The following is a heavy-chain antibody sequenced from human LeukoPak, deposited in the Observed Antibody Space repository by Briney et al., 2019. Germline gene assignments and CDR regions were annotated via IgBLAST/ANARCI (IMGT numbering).Heavy chain of an antibody. D-gene: IGHD2-2*01. CDR1: GFTFSSYA. V-gene: IGHV3-30*04. CDR2: ISYDGSNK. J-gene: IGHJ3*02. CDR3: ARDPAFDCSSTSCYSDAFDI. Sequence: GRSLRLSCAASGFTFSSYAMHWVRQAPGKGLEWVAGISYDGSNKYYADSVKGRFTISRDNSKNTLYLQMNSLRAEDTAVYYCARDPAFDCSSTSCYSDAFDIWGQGTMVTVSS.